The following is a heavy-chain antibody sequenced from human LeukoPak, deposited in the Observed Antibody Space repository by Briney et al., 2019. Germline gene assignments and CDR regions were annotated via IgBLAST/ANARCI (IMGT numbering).Heavy chain of an antibody. D-gene: IGHD6-6*01. V-gene: IGHV4-31*03. J-gene: IGHJ4*02. Sequence: SQTLSLTCTVSGGSISSGGYYWSWIRQHPGKGLEWIGYIYYSGSTYCNPSLKSRVTISVDTSKNQFSLKLSSVTAADTAVYYCARAGAPYSSSSPPYVWGQGALVTVSS. CDR2: IYYSGST. CDR3: ARAGAPYSSSSPPYV. CDR1: GGSISSGGYY.